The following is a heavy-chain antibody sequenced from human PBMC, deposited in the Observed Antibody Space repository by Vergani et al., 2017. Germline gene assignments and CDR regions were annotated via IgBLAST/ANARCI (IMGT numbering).Heavy chain of an antibody. CDR3: ATVWYSYSPRSKCYFDR. CDR1: GGTFSSYT. V-gene: IGHV1-69*02. CDR2: IIPILGIA. J-gene: IGHJ2*01. Sequence: VQLVHSGAEVKKPGSSVKVSCKASGGTFSSYTISWVRQAPGQGLEWMGRIIPILGIANYAQKFQGRVTMTEDTSTDTAYMEPSSLRSEDTAVYYCATVWYSYSPRSKCYFDRWDRGTLVTVSS. D-gene: IGHD5-18*01.